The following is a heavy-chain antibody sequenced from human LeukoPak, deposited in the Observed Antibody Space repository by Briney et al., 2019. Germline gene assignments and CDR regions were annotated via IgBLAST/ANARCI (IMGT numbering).Heavy chain of an antibody. CDR1: GGSVNSGSYY. CDR2: IYYSGST. J-gene: IGHJ4*02. Sequence: SETLSLTCTVSGGSVNSGSYYWSWIRQPPGKGLEWIGYIYYSGSTNYNPSLKSRVTISVDTSKNQFSLKLSSVTAAGTAVYYCARGPYDYVWGSYRPLDYWGQGTLVTVSS. CDR3: ARGPYDYVWGSYRPLDY. V-gene: IGHV4-61*01. D-gene: IGHD3-16*02.